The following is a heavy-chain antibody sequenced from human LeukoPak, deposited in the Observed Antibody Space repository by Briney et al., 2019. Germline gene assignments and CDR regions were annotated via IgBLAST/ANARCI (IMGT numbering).Heavy chain of an antibody. J-gene: IGHJ4*02. Sequence: SETLFLTCAVYGGPFSGYYWSWIRQPPGKGLEWIGEINHSGSTNYNPSFKSRVTISVDTSKNQFSLKLSSVTAADTAVYYCARGEFGYYYDSSAYTAFDYWGQGTLVTVSS. CDR3: ARGEFGYYYDSSAYTAFDY. D-gene: IGHD3-22*01. CDR1: GGPFSGYY. V-gene: IGHV4-34*01. CDR2: INHSGST.